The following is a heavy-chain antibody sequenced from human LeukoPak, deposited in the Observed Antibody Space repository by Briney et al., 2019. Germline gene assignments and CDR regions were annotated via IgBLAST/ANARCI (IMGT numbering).Heavy chain of an antibody. Sequence: ASVKVSCKGSGYTLSNHAFSWVRQAPGQGLEWMGRINPNSGGTNYAQKFQGRVTMTRDTSISTAYMELSRLRSDDTAVYYCARIYDSSGYYYRGIDFWGQGTLVTVSS. D-gene: IGHD3-22*01. CDR1: GYTLSNHA. CDR3: ARIYDSSGYYYRGIDF. CDR2: INPNSGGT. J-gene: IGHJ4*02. V-gene: IGHV1-2*06.